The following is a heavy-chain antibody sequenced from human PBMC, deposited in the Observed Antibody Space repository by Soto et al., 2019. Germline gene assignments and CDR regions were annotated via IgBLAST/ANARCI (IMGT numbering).Heavy chain of an antibody. CDR3: AREKPNYDFWSGYYPHPLDY. J-gene: IGHJ4*02. V-gene: IGHV3-21*01. Sequence: GGSLRLSCAASGFTFSSYSMNWVRRAPGKGLEWVSSISSSSSYIYYADSVKGRFTISRDNAKNSLYLQMNSLRAEDTAVYYCAREKPNYDFWSGYYPHPLDYWGQGTLVTVSS. CDR2: ISSSSSYI. CDR1: GFTFSSYS. D-gene: IGHD3-3*01.